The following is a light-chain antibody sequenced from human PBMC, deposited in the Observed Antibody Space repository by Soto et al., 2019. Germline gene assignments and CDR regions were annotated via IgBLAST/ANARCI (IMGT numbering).Light chain of an antibody. Sequence: EIVMTQSPATLSVSPGDRATLSCRASQSVSSDLAWYQQKPGQAPRLLIYGASTRATGIPTRFSGSGSGTEFTLTISSLQSEDSAVYYCQQYATSPRYSFGQGTKLEIK. CDR1: QSVSSD. CDR2: GAS. J-gene: IGKJ2*03. CDR3: QQYATSPRYS. V-gene: IGKV3-15*01.